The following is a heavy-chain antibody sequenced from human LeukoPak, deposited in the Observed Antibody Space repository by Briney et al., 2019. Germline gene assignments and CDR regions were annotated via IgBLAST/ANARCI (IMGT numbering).Heavy chain of an antibody. CDR1: GGSISSSSYY. V-gene: IGHV4-39*07. CDR3: ARDLGYYDSSGYYSELYYFDY. J-gene: IGHJ4*02. CDR2: IYYSGST. Sequence: SETLSLTCTVSGGSISSSSYYWGWIRQPPGKGLEWIGSIYYSGSTYYNPSLKSRVTISVDTSKNQFSLKLSSVTAADTAVYYCARDLGYYDSSGYYSELYYFDYWGQGTLATVSS. D-gene: IGHD3-22*01.